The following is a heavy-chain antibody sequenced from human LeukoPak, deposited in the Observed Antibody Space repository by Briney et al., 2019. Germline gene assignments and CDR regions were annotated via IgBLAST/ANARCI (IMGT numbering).Heavy chain of an antibody. CDR2: MSGSGGNT. D-gene: IGHD6-6*01. CDR1: GFTLSAYP. Sequence: GGSLRLSCAASGFTLSAYPMSWVRQAPGKGLEWVSGMSGSGGNTYYADFVKGRFTISRDNAKNSLYLQMDSLRAEDTAVYYCARDDGGRHTSSLDYWGQGTLVAVSS. V-gene: IGHV3-23*01. CDR3: ARDDGGRHTSSLDY. J-gene: IGHJ4*02.